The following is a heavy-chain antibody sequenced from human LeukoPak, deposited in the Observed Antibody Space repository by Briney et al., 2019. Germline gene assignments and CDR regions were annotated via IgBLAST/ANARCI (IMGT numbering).Heavy chain of an antibody. V-gene: IGHV3-23*01. D-gene: IGHD5-12*01. CDR3: AKVVGYSGYDYFDY. Sequence: PGGSLRLSCSASGFTFSRDGMSWVRQAPGKGLEWVSSISASGDGTVYADSVKGRFTISRDNSKNTLYLQMNSLRAEDTAVYYCAKVVGYSGYDYFDYWGQGTLVTVSS. CDR1: GFTFSRDG. CDR2: ISASGDGT. J-gene: IGHJ4*02.